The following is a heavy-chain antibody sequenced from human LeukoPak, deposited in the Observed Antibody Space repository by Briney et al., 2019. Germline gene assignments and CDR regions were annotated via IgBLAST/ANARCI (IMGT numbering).Heavy chain of an antibody. CDR1: GYTFTSYD. CDR2: IIPIFGTA. J-gene: IGHJ5*02. V-gene: IGHV1-69*13. D-gene: IGHD2-2*01. CDR3: AGGPPAANWFDP. Sequence: SVKVSCKASGYTFTSYDINWVRQAPGQGLEWMGGIIPIFGTANYAQKFQGRVTITADESTSTAYMELSSLRSEDTAVYYCAGGPPAANWFDPWGQGTLVTVSS.